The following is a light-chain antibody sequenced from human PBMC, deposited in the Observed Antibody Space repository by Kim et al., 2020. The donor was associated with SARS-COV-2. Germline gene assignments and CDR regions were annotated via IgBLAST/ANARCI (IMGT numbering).Light chain of an antibody. CDR3: QSYDNSLNAI. V-gene: IGLV1-40*01. J-gene: IGLJ2*01. CDR2: GNT. CDR1: KSNIGAGRH. Sequence: GQRVTISCTGSKSNIGAGRHVHWYQQLPATAPKLLIYGNTNRPSGVPDRFSGSKSGTSASLAITGLQAEDEADYYCQSYDNSLNAIFGGGTQLTVL.